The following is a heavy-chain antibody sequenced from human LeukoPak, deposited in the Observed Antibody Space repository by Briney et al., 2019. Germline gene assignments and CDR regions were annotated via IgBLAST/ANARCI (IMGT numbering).Heavy chain of an antibody. CDR2: IHNGGST. J-gene: IGHJ4*02. D-gene: IGHD1-26*01. CDR1: GGSISISSHY. Sequence: SSETLPLTCTLSGGSISISSHYWGWIRQPPGNGLEWIGNIHNGGSTYYNPSLKSRVTMSVDTSKNQFSLRLSSVTPADTAVYYCARDRGEGIVGTFDYCVQGTLVTVSS. V-gene: IGHV4-39*07. CDR3: ARDRGEGIVGTFDY.